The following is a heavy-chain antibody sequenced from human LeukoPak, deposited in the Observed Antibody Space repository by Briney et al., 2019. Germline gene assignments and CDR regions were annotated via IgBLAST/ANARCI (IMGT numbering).Heavy chain of an antibody. CDR3: ARGNVVVDGGYYFDY. D-gene: IGHD2-15*01. Sequence: ASETLSLTCTVSGYSISSGYYLGWIRQPPGKGLERIGSIYHSGSTYYNPSHKSRVTISVDTSKNQFSLKLSSVTAADTAVYYCARGNVVVDGGYYFDYWGQGTLVTVSS. J-gene: IGHJ4*02. V-gene: IGHV4-38-2*02. CDR1: GYSISSGYY. CDR2: IYHSGST.